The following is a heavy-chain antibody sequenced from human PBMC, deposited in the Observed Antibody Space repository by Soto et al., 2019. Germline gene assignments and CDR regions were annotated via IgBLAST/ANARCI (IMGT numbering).Heavy chain of an antibody. V-gene: IGHV1-69*12. CDR2: IIPIFGTA. CDR1: GGTFSSYA. CDR3: ARKLVPAAMHYYYYYGMDV. Sequence: QVQLVQSGAEVKKPGSSVKVSCKASGGTFSSYAISWVRQAPGQGLEWMGGIIPIFGTANYAQKFQGRVTSTADESTSTAYMELSSLRSEDTAVYYCARKLVPAAMHYYYYYGMDVWGQGTTVTVSS. D-gene: IGHD2-2*01. J-gene: IGHJ6*02.